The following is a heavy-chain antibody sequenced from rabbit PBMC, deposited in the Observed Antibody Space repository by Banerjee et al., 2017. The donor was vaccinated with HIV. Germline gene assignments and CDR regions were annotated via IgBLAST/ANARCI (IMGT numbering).Heavy chain of an antibody. Sequence: QSLEESGGDLVKPGASLTLTCTASGLDFSSNAMCWVRQAPGKGLEWIACIYTGVGSTWYASWAKGRFTISKTSSTTVTLQMTSLTVADTATYFCARGGNLWGPGTLVTVS. V-gene: IGHV1S40*01. CDR2: IYTGVGST. CDR3: ARGGNL. J-gene: IGHJ4*01. CDR1: GLDFSSNA.